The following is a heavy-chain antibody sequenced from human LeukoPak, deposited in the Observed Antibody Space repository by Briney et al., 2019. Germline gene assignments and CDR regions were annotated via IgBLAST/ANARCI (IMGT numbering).Heavy chain of an antibody. CDR3: VREAVPPD. Sequence: ASVKVSCTASGYSFTGYYINWVRQAPGQAPEWVGWVDPNTGGTRYAQKFQGRVTMTRDTSITTAFMELRGLTFDDTAVFYCVREAVPPDWGQGTLVTVSS. CDR2: VDPNTGGT. CDR1: GYSFTGYY. D-gene: IGHD1-1*01. V-gene: IGHV1-2*02. J-gene: IGHJ4*02.